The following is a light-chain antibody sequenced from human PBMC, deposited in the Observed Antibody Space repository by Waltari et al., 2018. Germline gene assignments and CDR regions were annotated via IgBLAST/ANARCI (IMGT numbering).Light chain of an antibody. CDR2: KAS. V-gene: IGKV1-5*03. Sequence: DIQMTQSPSTLSASVGDRVIITCRASQSIRGWLAWYQQKPGKAPKLLIYKASHLDTGVPSRFSGSGSGTEFTLTITSLQPDDFATYYCQQYNSFRTFGQGTKVEIK. CDR3: QQYNSFRT. J-gene: IGKJ1*01. CDR1: QSIRGW.